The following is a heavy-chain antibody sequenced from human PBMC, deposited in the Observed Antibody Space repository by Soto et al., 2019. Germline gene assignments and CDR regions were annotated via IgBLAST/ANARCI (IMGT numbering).Heavy chain of an antibody. CDR1: CYTFTSYG. Sequence: ASGKGSFKGSCYTFTSYGISWVRQAPGQGLEWMGWISAYNGNTNYAQKLQGRVTMTTDTSTSTAYMELRSLRSDDTAVYYCARDQGNGPDFDYWGQGTLVTVSS. J-gene: IGHJ4*02. D-gene: IGHD2-8*01. V-gene: IGHV1-18*01. CDR3: ARDQGNGPDFDY. CDR2: ISAYNGNT.